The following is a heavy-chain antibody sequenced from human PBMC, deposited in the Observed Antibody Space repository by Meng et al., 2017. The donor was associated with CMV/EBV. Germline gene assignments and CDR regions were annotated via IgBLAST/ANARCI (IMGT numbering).Heavy chain of an antibody. CDR1: GFSFSSYW. V-gene: IGHV3-7*01. Sequence: ETLSLTCAASGFSFSSYWMSWVRQAPGKGLEWVANIKPDGSEKYSVDSVKGRFTVSRDNAKNSLDLQMNSLRAEDTAVYYCARDLYCSSISCYTGDYFDYWGRGTLVTVSS. J-gene: IGHJ4*02. D-gene: IGHD2-2*01. CDR3: ARDLYCSSISCYTGDYFDY. CDR2: IKPDGSEK.